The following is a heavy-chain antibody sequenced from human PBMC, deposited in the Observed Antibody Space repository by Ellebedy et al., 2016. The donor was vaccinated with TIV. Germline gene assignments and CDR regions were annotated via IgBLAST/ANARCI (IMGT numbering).Heavy chain of an antibody. D-gene: IGHD4-17*01. CDR1: GFTLSNYW. CDR2: INEDGTKK. V-gene: IGHV3-7*01. J-gene: IGHJ2*01. Sequence: PGGSLRLSCTASGFTLSNYWMTWVRQAPGRGLEWVANINEDGTKKHFVDSVRGRFTISRDDSGNSLFLQMNSLGAEDTAVYYCARDIYGASYLWGRGTLVTVSS. CDR3: ARDIYGASYL.